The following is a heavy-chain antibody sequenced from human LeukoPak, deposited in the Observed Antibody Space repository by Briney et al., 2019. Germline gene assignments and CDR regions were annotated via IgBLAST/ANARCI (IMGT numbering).Heavy chain of an antibody. D-gene: IGHD4-17*01. CDR3: ARADYGDPMTRFDY. J-gene: IGHJ4*02. CDR1: GGSISSGGYH. Sequence: PSETLSLTCTVSGGSISSGGYHWSWIRQHPGKGLEWIGYIYYSGSTYYNPSLKSRVTISVDTSKNQFSLKLSSVTAADTAVYYCARADYGDPMTRFDYWGQGTLVTVSS. V-gene: IGHV4-31*03. CDR2: IYYSGST.